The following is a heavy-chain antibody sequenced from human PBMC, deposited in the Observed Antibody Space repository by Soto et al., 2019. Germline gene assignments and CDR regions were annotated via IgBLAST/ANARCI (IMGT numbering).Heavy chain of an antibody. D-gene: IGHD2-2*01. V-gene: IGHV1-69*13. CDR2: IIPIFGTA. J-gene: IGHJ6*02. CDR1: GGTFSSYA. Sequence: SVKVSCKXSGGTFSSYAISWVRQAPGQGLEWMGGIIPIFGTANYAQKFQGRVTITADESTSTAYMELSSLRSEDTAVYYCARDRGVVVPAAIKGYYYYYGMDVWGQGTTVTVSS. CDR3: ARDRGVVVPAAIKGYYYYYGMDV.